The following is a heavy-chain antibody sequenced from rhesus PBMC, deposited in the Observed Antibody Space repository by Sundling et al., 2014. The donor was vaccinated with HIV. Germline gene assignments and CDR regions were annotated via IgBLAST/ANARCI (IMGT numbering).Heavy chain of an antibody. Sequence: EVRLVESGGGLVQPGGSLRLSCAASGFTFSDHYMSWVRQAPGKGPEWVGFIRNKANGGTAEYAASVKGRFTISRDDSKSIAYLQMNSLKTEDTAVYYCAREEGIYNIWTGYYGGGTGLDSWGQGVVVTVSS. J-gene: IGHJ6*01. D-gene: IGHD3-3*01. V-gene: IGHV3-116*02. CDR3: AREEGIYNIWTGYYGGGTGLDS. CDR2: IRNKANGGTA. CDR1: GFTFSDHY.